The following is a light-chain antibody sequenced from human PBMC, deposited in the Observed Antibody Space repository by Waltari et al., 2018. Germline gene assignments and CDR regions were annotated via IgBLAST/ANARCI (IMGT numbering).Light chain of an antibody. Sequence: DIVMTQSPDSLAVSLGERATINCKSSQSVLYSSNNKNHLAWYQQKPGQPPKPLIYWASTRESGVPDRFSGSGSGTDFTLTISSLQAEDVAVYYCQQYYSTPPTFGQGTKVEIK. J-gene: IGKJ1*01. CDR2: WAS. V-gene: IGKV4-1*01. CDR3: QQYYSTPPT. CDR1: QSVLYSSNNKNH.